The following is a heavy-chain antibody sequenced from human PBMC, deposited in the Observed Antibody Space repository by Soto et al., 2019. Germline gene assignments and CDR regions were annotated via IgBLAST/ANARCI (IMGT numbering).Heavy chain of an antibody. Sequence: EVQLLESGGGLVQPGGSLRLSCAASGFTFSSYAMSWVRQAPGKGLEWVSAISGSGGSTYYAAPVKGRFTISRDNSKNTLYVQMNSLRAEETAVYYCAKDGTVTSAFDYWGQGTLVTVSS. CDR3: AKDGTVTSAFDY. V-gene: IGHV3-23*01. CDR2: ISGSGGST. CDR1: GFTFSSYA. D-gene: IGHD4-17*01. J-gene: IGHJ4*02.